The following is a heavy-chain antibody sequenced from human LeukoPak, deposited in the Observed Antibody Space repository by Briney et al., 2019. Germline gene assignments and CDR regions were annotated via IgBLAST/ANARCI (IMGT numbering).Heavy chain of an antibody. CDR2: MNPNTGNT. V-gene: IGHV1-8*02. CDR3: ARAAYGVVAAHSY. CDR1: GYTFTSYD. Sequence: ASVKVSCKASGYTFTSYDINWVRQATEQGLEWMGWMNPNTGNTRYAQKFQGSVTMTRNTSVSTAYMELSSLRSEDTAVYYCARAAYGVVAAHSYWGQGTLVTVSS. J-gene: IGHJ4*02. D-gene: IGHD2-15*01.